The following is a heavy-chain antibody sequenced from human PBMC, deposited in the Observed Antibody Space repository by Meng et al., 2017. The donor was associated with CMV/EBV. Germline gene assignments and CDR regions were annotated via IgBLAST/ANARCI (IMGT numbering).Heavy chain of an antibody. CDR1: GGTFSSYA. V-gene: IGHV1-69*01. CDR2: IIPIFGTA. D-gene: IGHD1-7*01. J-gene: IGHJ4*02. CDR3: ARGSGAGTTWSYFDY. Sequence: QAQRVQAGVGVKKPGSSVKVSCKAYGGTFSSYAISWVRQAPGQGLEWMGGIIPIFGTANYAQKFQGRVTITADESTSTAYMELSSLRSEDTAVYYCARGSGAGTTWSYFDYWGQGTLVTVSS.